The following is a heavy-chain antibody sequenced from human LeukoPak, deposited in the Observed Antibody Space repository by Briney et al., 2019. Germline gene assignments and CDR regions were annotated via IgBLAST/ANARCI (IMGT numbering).Heavy chain of an antibody. D-gene: IGHD6-19*01. CDR3: ARGRSSGWSNWFDP. Sequence: TSETLSLTCAVYGGSFSGYYWSWIRQPPGKGLGWIGEINHSGSTNYNPSLKSRVTISVDTSKNQFSLKLSSVTAADTAVYYCARGRSSGWSNWFDPWGQGTLVTVSS. CDR1: GGSFSGYY. J-gene: IGHJ5*02. CDR2: INHSGST. V-gene: IGHV4-34*01.